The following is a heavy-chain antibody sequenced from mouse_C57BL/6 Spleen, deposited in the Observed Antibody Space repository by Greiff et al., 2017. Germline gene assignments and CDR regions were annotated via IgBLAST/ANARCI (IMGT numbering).Heavy chain of an antibody. J-gene: IGHJ3*01. CDR1: GFSFNTYA. CDR3: VRQGSNYGWFAY. Sequence: EVQVVESGGGLVQPKGSLKLSCAASGFSFNTYAMNWVRQAPGKGLEWVARIRSKSNNYATYYADSVKDRFTISRDDSESMLYLQMNNLKTEDTAMYYCVRQGSNYGWFAYWGQGTLVTVSA. V-gene: IGHV10-1*01. CDR2: IRSKSNNYAT. D-gene: IGHD2-5*01.